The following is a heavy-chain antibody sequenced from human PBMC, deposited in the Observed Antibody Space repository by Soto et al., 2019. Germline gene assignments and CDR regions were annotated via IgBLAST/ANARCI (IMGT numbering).Heavy chain of an antibody. CDR1: GGSISSGGYY. J-gene: IGHJ6*02. CDR3: ARATTVTTFYYYYGMDV. Sequence: LSLTCTVSGGSISSGGYYWSWIRQHPGKGLEWIGYIYYSGSTYYNPSLKSRVTISVDTSKNQFSLKLSSVTAADTAVYYCARATTVTTFYYYYGMDVWGQGTTVTVSS. D-gene: IGHD4-17*01. CDR2: IYYSGST. V-gene: IGHV4-31*03.